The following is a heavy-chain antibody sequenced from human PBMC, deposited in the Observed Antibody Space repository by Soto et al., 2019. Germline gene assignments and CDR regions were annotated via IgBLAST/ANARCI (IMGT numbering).Heavy chain of an antibody. CDR3: AKDMYYYGSGSFGSFDY. CDR2: ISDSADST. V-gene: IGHV3-23*01. D-gene: IGHD3-10*01. J-gene: IGHJ4*02. CDR1: GFTFSSHA. Sequence: GGSLRLSCAASGFTFSSHAMSWVRQAPGKGLEWVSGISDSADSTHYADSVSGRFTISRDNSRNTLYLQMNSLRAEDTAVYYCAKDMYYYGSGSFGSFDYWGQGTLVTVSS.